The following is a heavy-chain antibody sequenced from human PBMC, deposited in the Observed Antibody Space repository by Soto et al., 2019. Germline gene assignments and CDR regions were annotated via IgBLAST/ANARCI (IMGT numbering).Heavy chain of an antibody. CDR2: LYYSGST. CDR3: ARDHNHYTCYSNPGNWFDP. J-gene: IGHJ5*02. V-gene: IGHV4-61*01. Sequence: QVQLQESGPGLVKPSETLSLTCTVSGGSVSSGSYYWSWIRQPPGKGLKWIGYLYYSGSTNYNPSLRSGATISVDTSKHQFSLRLSSVTAAVTAAYYCARDHNHYTCYSNPGNWFDPWGQVTLVTVSS. CDR1: GGSVSSGSYY. D-gene: IGHD2-2*02.